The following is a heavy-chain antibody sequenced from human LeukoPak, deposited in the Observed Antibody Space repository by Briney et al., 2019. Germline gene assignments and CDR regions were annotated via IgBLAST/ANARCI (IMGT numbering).Heavy chain of an antibody. Sequence: GESLRISRKGSGYIFTTNWIGWVRQMPGKGLEWMGIIYPGDSDTRYSPSFQGQVTISADKSISTAYLQWSNLKASDTAMYYCARRFYGSGIYYIDFWGQGTLVTVSS. CDR2: IYPGDSDT. CDR3: ARRFYGSGIYYIDF. D-gene: IGHD3-10*01. V-gene: IGHV5-51*01. CDR1: GYIFTTNW. J-gene: IGHJ4*02.